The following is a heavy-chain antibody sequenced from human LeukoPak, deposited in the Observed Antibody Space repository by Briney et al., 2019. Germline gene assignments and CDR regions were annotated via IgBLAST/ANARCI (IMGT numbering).Heavy chain of an antibody. D-gene: IGHD4-23*01. J-gene: IGHJ4*02. CDR1: GFTFSSYW. CDR2: INSDGSNT. Sequence: GGSLRLSCAASGFTFSSYWMNWVPQAPAKGLVWVSRINSDGSNTKYADSVKGRFTISRDNAKNTLYLQMNSLGGEDTAVYYCAREGMALVNFDYWGQGTLVTVSS. V-gene: IGHV3-74*01. CDR3: AREGMALVNFDY.